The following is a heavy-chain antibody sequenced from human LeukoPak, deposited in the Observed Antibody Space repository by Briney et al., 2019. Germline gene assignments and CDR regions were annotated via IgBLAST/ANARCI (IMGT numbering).Heavy chain of an antibody. D-gene: IGHD2-2*01. V-gene: IGHV1-8*03. CDR3: AKDLLLVPAAKIDY. CDR2: MNPNSGNT. J-gene: IGHJ4*02. CDR1: GYTFTSYD. Sequence: ASVKVSCKASGYTFTSYDINWVRQATGQGLEWMGWMNPNSGNTGYAQKFQGRVTITRNTSISTAYMELSSLRSEDTAVYYCAKDLLLVPAAKIDYWGQGTLVTVSS.